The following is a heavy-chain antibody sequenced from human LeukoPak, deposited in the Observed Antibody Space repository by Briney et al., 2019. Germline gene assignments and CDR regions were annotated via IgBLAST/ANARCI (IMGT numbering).Heavy chain of an antibody. CDR3: ARDRGRGYGFDY. D-gene: IGHD1-1*01. CDR1: GYTFTSYY. CDR2: INPSGGST. V-gene: IGHV1-46*01. Sequence: ASVKVSCKASGYTFTSYYMHWVRQAPGQGLEWMGIINPSGGSTSYAQKFQGRVTMTTDTSTSTAYMELRSLRSDDTAVYYCARDRGRGYGFDYWGQGTLVTVSS. J-gene: IGHJ4*02.